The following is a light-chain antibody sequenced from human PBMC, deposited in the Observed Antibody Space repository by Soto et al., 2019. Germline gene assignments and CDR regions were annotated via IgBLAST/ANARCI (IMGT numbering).Light chain of an antibody. J-gene: IGLJ2*01. CDR1: SSDIGGYNY. CDR2: GVS. Sequence: QSALTQPASVSGSPGQSITISCTGTSSDIGGYNYVSWYQQHPGKAPKLMIYGVSDRPSGVSTRFSGSRSGNTASLTISGLQAEDEADYYCSSYTSSSTRVFGGGTQLTVL. CDR3: SSYTSSSTRV. V-gene: IGLV2-14*01.